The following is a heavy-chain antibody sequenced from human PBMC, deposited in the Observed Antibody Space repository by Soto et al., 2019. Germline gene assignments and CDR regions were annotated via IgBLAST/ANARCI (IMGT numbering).Heavy chain of an antibody. Sequence: PGGSLRLSCAASGFTLNNYYISWVRQAPGKGLEWVGNIKGDGSDPHYVDSVKGRFTISRDNAENSIYLQMNNLRAEDTAMYYCARDPVTADWGQGTLVTVSS. CDR3: ARDPVTAD. CDR2: IKGDGSDP. CDR1: GFTLNNYY. V-gene: IGHV3-7*03. J-gene: IGHJ4*02.